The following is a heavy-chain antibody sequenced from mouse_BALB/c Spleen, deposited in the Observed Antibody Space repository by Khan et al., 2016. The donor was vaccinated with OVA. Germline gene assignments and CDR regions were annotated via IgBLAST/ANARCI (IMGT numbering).Heavy chain of an antibody. CDR2: IWSGGST. CDR1: GFSLSNYG. D-gene: IGHD2-13*01. J-gene: IGHJ3*01. CDR3: ARGGLPFAY. V-gene: IGHV2-2*02. Sequence: QVQLKQSGPGLVQPSQSLSITCTVTGFSLSNYGVHWVRQSPGKGLEWLGVIWSGGSTDFNAAFISRLSISKDNSKSQVFFKMNSLQTNDSAICYCARGGLPFAYWGQGTLVTVSA.